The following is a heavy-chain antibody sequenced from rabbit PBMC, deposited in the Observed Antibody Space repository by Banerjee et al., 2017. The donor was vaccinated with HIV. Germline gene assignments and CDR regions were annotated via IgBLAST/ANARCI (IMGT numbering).Heavy chain of an antibody. Sequence: QSLEESGGDLVKPEGSLTLTCTAPGFSFSRSYYVFWVRQAPGKGLEWIACIYGGSSGTTYYASWAKGRFTISKTSSTTVTLQMTSLTAADTATYFCARSYAGYGYGTWLPYYFNLWGQGTLVTVS. V-gene: IGHV1S40*01. J-gene: IGHJ4*01. CDR1: GFSFSRSYY. D-gene: IGHD7-1*01. CDR3: ARSYAGYGYGTWLPYYFNL. CDR2: IYGGSSGTT.